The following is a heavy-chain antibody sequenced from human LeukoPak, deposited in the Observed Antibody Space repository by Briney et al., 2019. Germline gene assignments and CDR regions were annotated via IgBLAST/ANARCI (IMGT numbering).Heavy chain of an antibody. CDR2: IYYSGST. CDR1: GGTISSYY. J-gene: IGHJ2*01. CDR3: VRVSLLEWSFWYFDL. D-gene: IGHD3-3*01. Sequence: GSGPTLVKPSETLSLTCTVSGGTISSYYWSWIRQPPGKRLEWIGYIYYSGSTNYNPSLKSRVTISVDMSKNQFSLKLTSVTAADTAVYYCVRVSLLEWSFWYFDLWGRGTLVTVSS. V-gene: IGHV4-59*08.